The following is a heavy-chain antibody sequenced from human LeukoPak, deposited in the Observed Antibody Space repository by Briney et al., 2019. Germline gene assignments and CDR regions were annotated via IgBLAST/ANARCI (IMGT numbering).Heavy chain of an antibody. Sequence: ASVKVSCKASGYPLTTYYMHWVRQAPGQGLEWVGIINPSGGSTNYAQKFQGRVTMTRDTSTSTVYMELSSLRSEDTAVYYCARESMIARERKFDFWGQRTLVTVSS. CDR2: INPSGGST. J-gene: IGHJ4*02. CDR1: GYPLTTYY. D-gene: IGHD3-16*01. V-gene: IGHV1-46*01. CDR3: ARESMIARERKFDF.